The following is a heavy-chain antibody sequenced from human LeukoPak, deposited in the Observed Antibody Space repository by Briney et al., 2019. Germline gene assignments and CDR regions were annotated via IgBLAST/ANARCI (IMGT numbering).Heavy chain of an antibody. J-gene: IGHJ5*02. Sequence: ASVKVSCKASGYTFTGYYMHWVRQAPGQGLEWMGRINPNSGGTNYAQKFQGRVTMTRDTSISTAYMELSRLRSDDTAVYYCARVDTAMVGTNWSDPWGQGTLVTVSS. V-gene: IGHV1-2*06. CDR2: INPNSGGT. CDR1: GYTFTGYY. CDR3: ARVDTAMVGTNWSDP. D-gene: IGHD5-18*01.